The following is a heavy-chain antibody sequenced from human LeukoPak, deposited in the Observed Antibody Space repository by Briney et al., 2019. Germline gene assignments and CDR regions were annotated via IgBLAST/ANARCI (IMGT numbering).Heavy chain of an antibody. J-gene: IGHJ6*03. Sequence: ASVKVSCKASGYTFTSYGISWVRQAPGQGLEWMGWISAYNGNTNYAQKLQGRVTMTTDTSTSTAYMELSSLRSEDTAVYYCARGSYYDSSGYYPRRRYYYYYMDVWGKGTTVTISS. D-gene: IGHD3-22*01. CDR3: ARGSYYDSSGYYPRRRYYYYYMDV. CDR1: GYTFTSYG. V-gene: IGHV1-18*01. CDR2: ISAYNGNT.